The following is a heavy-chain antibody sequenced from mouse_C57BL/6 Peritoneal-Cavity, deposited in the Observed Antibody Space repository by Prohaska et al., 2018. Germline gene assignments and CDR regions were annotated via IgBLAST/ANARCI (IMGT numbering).Heavy chain of an antibody. V-gene: IGHV11-2*01. CDR2: INSDGSAI. J-gene: IGHJ1*03. CDR1: GFTFSGFW. Sequence: HGGSRGLPCEGSGFTFSGFWMSWVRQTPGKTLEWIGDINSDGSAINYAPSIKDRFTIFRDNDKSTLYLQMSNVRSEDTATYFCMRYGNYWYFDVWVTGTTVTVSS. CDR3: MRYGNYWYFDV. D-gene: IGHD2-1*01.